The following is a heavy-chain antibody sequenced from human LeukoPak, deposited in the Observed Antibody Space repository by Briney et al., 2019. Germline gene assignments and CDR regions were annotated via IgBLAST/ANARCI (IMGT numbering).Heavy chain of an antibody. V-gene: IGHV4-34*01. J-gene: IGHJ6*03. CDR1: GGSFSGYY. Sequence: PSETLSLTCAVYGGSFSGYYWSWIRQPPGKGLEWIGEINHSGSTNYNPSLKSRVTISVDTSKNQFSLKLSSVTAADTAVYYCARDRHSSGPLRGYYYYMDVWGKGTTVTISS. CDR3: ARDRHSSGPLRGYYYYMDV. CDR2: INHSGST. D-gene: IGHD6-19*01.